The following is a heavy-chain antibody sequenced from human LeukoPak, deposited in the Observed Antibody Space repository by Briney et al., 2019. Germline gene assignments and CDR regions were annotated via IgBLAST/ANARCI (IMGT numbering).Heavy chain of an antibody. CDR3: AYHATTVTHHYYYYYYMDV. CDR1: GGTFSSYA. D-gene: IGHD4-17*01. J-gene: IGHJ6*03. CDR2: IIPIFGTA. Sequence: SVKVSCKASGGTFSSYAISWVRQAPGQGLEWMGGIIPIFGTANYAQKFQGRVMITTDESTSTAYMELSSLRSEDTAVYYCAYHATTVTHHYYYYYYMDVWGKGTTVTASS. V-gene: IGHV1-69*05.